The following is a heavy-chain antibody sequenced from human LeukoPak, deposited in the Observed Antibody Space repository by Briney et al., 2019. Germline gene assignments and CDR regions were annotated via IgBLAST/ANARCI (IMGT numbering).Heavy chain of an antibody. CDR2: IWYDGSNK. Sequence: GGSLRLSCAASGFSFSSYGMHWVRQAPGKGLEWVAVIWYDGSNKYYADSVKGRFTISRDNSKNTLYLQMNSLRAEDTAVYYCASTSGWYEPIDYWGQGTLVTVSS. D-gene: IGHD6-19*01. J-gene: IGHJ4*02. CDR1: GFSFSSYG. CDR3: ASTSGWYEPIDY. V-gene: IGHV3-33*01.